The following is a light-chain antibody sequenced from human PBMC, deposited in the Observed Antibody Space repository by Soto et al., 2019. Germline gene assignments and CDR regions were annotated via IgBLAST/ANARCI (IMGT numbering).Light chain of an antibody. CDR2: DVS. V-gene: IGKV1-5*01. CDR3: QQYNSYSLT. J-gene: IGKJ1*01. Sequence: IQMTQSPSTLSASVGDRVTITCRASQSISSWLAWYQQKPGKAPKLLIYDVSTLEGGIPSRFSGSASGTEFTLTISSLQPDDFATYYCQQYNSYSLTFGQGTKVDIK. CDR1: QSISSW.